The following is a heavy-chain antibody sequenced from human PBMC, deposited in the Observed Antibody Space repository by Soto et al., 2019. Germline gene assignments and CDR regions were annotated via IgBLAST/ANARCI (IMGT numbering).Heavy chain of an antibody. CDR3: ARRLPPPRYCSSTSCYGNWFDP. CDR2: IYYSGST. J-gene: IGHJ5*02. Sequence: QVQLQESGPGLVKPSQTLSLTCTVSGGSISSGGYYWSWIRQHPGKGLEWIGYIYYSGSTYYNPSLKSRVTISVDTSKNQFSLKLSSVTAADTAVYYCARRLPPPRYCSSTSCYGNWFDPWGQGTLVTVSS. V-gene: IGHV4-31*03. CDR1: GGSISSGGYY. D-gene: IGHD2-2*01.